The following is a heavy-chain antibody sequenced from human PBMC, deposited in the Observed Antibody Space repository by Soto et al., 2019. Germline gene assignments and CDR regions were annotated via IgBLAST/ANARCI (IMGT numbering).Heavy chain of an antibody. CDR3: ALPYYDILTGLSSFDY. D-gene: IGHD3-9*01. J-gene: IGHJ4*02. CDR1: GYSFTSYW. V-gene: IGHV5-10-1*01. CDR2: IDPSDSYT. Sequence: PGESLKISCKGSGYSFTSYWISWVRQMPGKGLEWMGRIDPSDSYTNYSPSFQGHVTISADKSISTAYLQWSSLKASDTAMYYCALPYYDILTGLSSFDYWGQGTPVTVSS.